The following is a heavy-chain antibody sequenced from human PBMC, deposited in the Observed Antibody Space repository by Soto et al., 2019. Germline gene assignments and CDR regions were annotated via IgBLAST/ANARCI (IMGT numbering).Heavy chain of an antibody. CDR2: ISGYNGNT. Sequence: ASVKVSCKASGYTFGNYGISWVRQAPGQGLEWIGWISGYNGNTNYAQRFQDRVTLTTDTSTTTVYMELRRLRSDDTAVYYCARGFCPTTRCYPAYNWFDTWGQGTLGTVSS. J-gene: IGHJ5*02. V-gene: IGHV1-18*04. CDR3: ARGFCPTTRCYPAYNWFDT. D-gene: IGHD2-15*01. CDR1: GYTFGNYG.